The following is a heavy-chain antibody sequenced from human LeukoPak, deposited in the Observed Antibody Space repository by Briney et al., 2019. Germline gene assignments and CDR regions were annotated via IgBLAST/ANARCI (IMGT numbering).Heavy chain of an antibody. V-gene: IGHV3-23*01. CDR3: AKSDDNSNFHLTGYLDY. CDR1: GFTFRDFA. CDR2: ISRSGEIS. D-gene: IGHD3-22*01. J-gene: IGHJ4*02. Sequence: GGSLRLSWAASGFTFRDFAMNWVRQAPGKGLEWVSIISRSGEISYHANSVTGRFTISRDNSKSTLYLQMNSLKAEDTAVYSCAKSDDNSNFHLTGYLDYWGQGTLVSVSS.